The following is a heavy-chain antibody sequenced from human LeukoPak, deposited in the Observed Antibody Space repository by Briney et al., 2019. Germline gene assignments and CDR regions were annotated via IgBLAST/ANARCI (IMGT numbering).Heavy chain of an antibody. CDR3: ASGPGSPYGKYFDY. J-gene: IGHJ4*02. CDR1: GGSISSGGYS. D-gene: IGHD3-10*01. CDR2: IYHSGST. V-gene: IGHV4-30-2*01. Sequence: SETLSLTCAVSGGSISSGGYSWSWIRQPPGKGLEWIGYIYHSGSTYYNPSLKSRVTISVDRSKNQFSLKLSSVTAADTAVYYCASGPGSPYGKYFDYWGQGTLVTVSS.